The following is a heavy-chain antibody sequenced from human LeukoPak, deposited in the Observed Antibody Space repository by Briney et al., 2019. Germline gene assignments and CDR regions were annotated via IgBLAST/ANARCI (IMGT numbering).Heavy chain of an antibody. V-gene: IGHV4-4*02. D-gene: IGHD2-2*01. J-gene: IGHJ4*02. CDR3: ARGYCSSTSCLYYFDY. CDR2: IYHSGST. Sequence: SGTLSLTCAVSGGSISSSNWWSWVRQPPGKGLEWIGEIYHSGSTNYNPSLKSRVTISVDTSKNQFSLKLSSVTAADTAVYYCARGYCSSTSCLYYFDYWGQGTLVTVSS. CDR1: GGSISSSNW.